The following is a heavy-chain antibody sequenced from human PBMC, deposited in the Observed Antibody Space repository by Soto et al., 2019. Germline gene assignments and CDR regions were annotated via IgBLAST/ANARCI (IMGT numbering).Heavy chain of an antibody. Sequence: EVQLVESGGGIVQPGGSLRLSCAASGFKFSSYWMRWVRQAPGKGLEWVSRINSDGSRTSYADSAKGRFTISRDNAKNTVYLQMNSLRAEDTDVYYCARGDGDYYDGNGYLGRHWGQGTLVTVSS. J-gene: IGHJ4*02. V-gene: IGHV3-74*01. D-gene: IGHD3-22*01. CDR1: GFKFSSYW. CDR2: INSDGSRT. CDR3: ARGDGDYYDGNGYLGRH.